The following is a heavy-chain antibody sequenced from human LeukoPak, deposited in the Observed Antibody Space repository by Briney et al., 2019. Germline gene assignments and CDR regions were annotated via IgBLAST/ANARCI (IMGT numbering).Heavy chain of an antibody. CDR2: ISNTGANT. J-gene: IGHJ4*02. CDR3: ARDPYEGSGTYGFDY. CDR1: GFTFSSYA. Sequence: SGGSLRLSCVASGFTFSSYAMSWVRLAPGKGLEGVSGISNTGANTFYADSVKGRFTISRDNSKNSLYLQMNSLRDEDTAVYYCARDPYEGSGTYGFDYWGQGTLVTVSS. D-gene: IGHD1-26*01. V-gene: IGHV3-23*01.